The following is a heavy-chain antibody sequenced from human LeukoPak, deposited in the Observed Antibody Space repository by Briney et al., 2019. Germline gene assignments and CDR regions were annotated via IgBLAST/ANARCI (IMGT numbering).Heavy chain of an antibody. CDR1: GFTFSSYA. J-gene: IGHJ4*02. CDR2: ISYDGSNK. D-gene: IGHD3-22*01. V-gene: IGHV3-30*04. Sequence: GGSLRLSCAASGFTFSSYAMHWVRQAPGKGLEWVAVISYDGSNKYYADSVKGRFTISRDNSKNTLYLQMNSLRAEDTAVYYCARGLIVVVTHDCFDYWGQGTLVTVSS. CDR3: ARGLIVVVTHDCFDY.